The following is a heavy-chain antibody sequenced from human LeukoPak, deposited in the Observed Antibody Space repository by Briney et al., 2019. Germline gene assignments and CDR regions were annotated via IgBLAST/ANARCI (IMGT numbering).Heavy chain of an antibody. D-gene: IGHD1-20*01. CDR3: ARVKYNWNPNDAFDI. CDR1: GYTFTSFD. J-gene: IGHJ3*02. V-gene: IGHV1-8*01. Sequence: ASVKVSCKASGYTFTSFDINWVRQATGQGLEWMGWMNPNSGNTGYAQEFQGRVTMTRNTSISTAYMELSSLRSEDTAVYYCARVKYNWNPNDAFDIWGQGTMVTVSS. CDR2: MNPNSGNT.